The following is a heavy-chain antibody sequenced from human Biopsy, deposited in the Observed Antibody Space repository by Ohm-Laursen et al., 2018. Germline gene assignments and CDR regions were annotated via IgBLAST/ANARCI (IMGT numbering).Heavy chain of an antibody. CDR1: GFTFSSND. V-gene: IGHV3-23*01. D-gene: IGHD2-15*01. Sequence: SLRLSCAATGFTFSSNDMSWGRQAPGKGLGRVSSVRGSGDSTNYAASVKDRFTISRDNSKNTLFLQMNSLRAEDTAVYYCAKKGGGGSCYPHWGQGTLVTVSS. CDR3: AKKGGGGSCYPH. J-gene: IGHJ4*02. CDR2: VRGSGDST.